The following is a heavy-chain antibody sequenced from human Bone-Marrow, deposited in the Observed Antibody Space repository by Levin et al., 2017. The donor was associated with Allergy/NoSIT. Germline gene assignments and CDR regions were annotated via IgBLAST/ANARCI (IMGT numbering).Heavy chain of an antibody. Sequence: SETLSLTCTISGASVSSESYYWTWIRQSPGTGLQWIGYIFSGVSTYYNPSLKSRVTIIVDTSKNQFSLNLTSVSAADTAVYYCASRYRDSVTGYKKNWFDSWGQGILATVSS. V-gene: IGHV4-61*01. D-gene: IGHD3-9*01. CDR2: IFSGVST. CDR3: ASRYRDSVTGYKKNWFDS. CDR1: GASVSSESYY. J-gene: IGHJ5*01.